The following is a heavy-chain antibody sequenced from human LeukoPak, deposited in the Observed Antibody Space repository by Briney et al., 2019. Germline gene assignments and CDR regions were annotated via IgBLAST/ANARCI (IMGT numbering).Heavy chain of an antibody. CDR3: ARESMITFGGVIVKLFDY. CDR1: GGSFSGYY. J-gene: IGHJ4*02. V-gene: IGHV4-34*01. CDR2: INHSGST. D-gene: IGHD3-16*02. Sequence: SETLSLTCAVYGGSFSGYYWSWIRQPPGKGLEWIGEINHSGSTNYNPSLKSRVTISVDTSKNQFSLKLSSVTAADTAVYYCARESMITFGGVIVKLFDYWGQGTLVTVSS.